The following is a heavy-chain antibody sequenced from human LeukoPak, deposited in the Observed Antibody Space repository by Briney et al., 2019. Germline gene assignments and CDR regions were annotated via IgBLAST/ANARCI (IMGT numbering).Heavy chain of an antibody. J-gene: IGHJ4*02. CDR2: IYHSGRT. Sequence: SGTLSLTYAVAGGSISSSNWWRWVRQPPGKGLEWSGEIYHSGRTNYNTSLKRGTTISVDKSKKHFSLKVSSVTAADTAVYYCGRVGAALYGSGSYWWGQGTLVTVSS. V-gene: IGHV4-4*02. CDR1: GGSISSSNW. D-gene: IGHD3-10*01. CDR3: GRVGAALYGSGSYW.